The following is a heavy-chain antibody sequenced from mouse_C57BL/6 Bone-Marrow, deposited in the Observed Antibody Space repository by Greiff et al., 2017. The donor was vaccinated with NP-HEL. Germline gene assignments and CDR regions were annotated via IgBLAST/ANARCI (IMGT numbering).Heavy chain of an antibody. CDR2: IDPEDGET. V-gene: IGHV14-2*01. J-gene: IGHJ2*01. CDR3: ARWGTTVVGETDYCDY. CDR1: GFNIKDYY. Sequence: EVQLQQSGAELVKPGASVKLSCTASGFNIKDYYMHWVKQRTEQGLEWIGRIDPEDGETKYAPKFQGKATITADTSSNTAFLQLSSLTSEDTAVDYCARWGTTVVGETDYCDYWGQGTTLTVSA. D-gene: IGHD1-1*01.